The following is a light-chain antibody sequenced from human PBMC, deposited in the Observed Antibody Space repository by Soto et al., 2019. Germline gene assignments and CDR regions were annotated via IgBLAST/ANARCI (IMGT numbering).Light chain of an antibody. Sequence: EIVLTQSPATLSLSPGERATLSCRASQTLNIYLAWYQQKPGQAPRLLIYDASNRATGIPARFSGSGSGTDFTLTISNLEPEDFAVYYCQQRSNWPHTFGGGTKV. J-gene: IGKJ4*01. CDR1: QTLNIY. V-gene: IGKV3-11*01. CDR3: QQRSNWPHT. CDR2: DAS.